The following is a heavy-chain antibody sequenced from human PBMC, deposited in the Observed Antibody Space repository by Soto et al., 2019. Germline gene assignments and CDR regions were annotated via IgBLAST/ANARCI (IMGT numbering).Heavy chain of an antibody. Sequence: ASVKVSCKASGYTFTGYYMHWVRQAPGQGLEWMGWINPNSGGTNYAQKFQGRVTMTRDTSISTAYMELSRLRSDDTAVYYCASAVSWTYYYYYGMDVCGQGTTVTVSS. CDR2: INPNSGGT. D-gene: IGHD6-13*01. CDR3: ASAVSWTYYYYYGMDV. J-gene: IGHJ6*02. CDR1: GYTFTGYY. V-gene: IGHV1-2*02.